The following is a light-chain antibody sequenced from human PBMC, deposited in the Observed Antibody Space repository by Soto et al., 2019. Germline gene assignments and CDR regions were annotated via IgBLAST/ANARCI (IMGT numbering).Light chain of an antibody. J-gene: IGKJ2*03. V-gene: IGKV1-5*03. CDR1: QTINEW. Sequence: DIQMTQSPSTLSAFVGERVTITCRASQTINEWLAWYQQKIGKAPKVLIYQASTLASAVPSRFSGSGSGTTFTLTISSLQPDDSATYYCQHYNGYPYSFGQGTKLEI. CDR3: QHYNGYPYS. CDR2: QAS.